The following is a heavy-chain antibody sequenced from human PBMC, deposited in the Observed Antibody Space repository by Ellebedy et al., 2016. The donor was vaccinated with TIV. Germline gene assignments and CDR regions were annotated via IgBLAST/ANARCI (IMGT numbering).Heavy chain of an antibody. J-gene: IGHJ2*01. CDR3: ARASFYDVDLSGWYFDL. CDR1: GFTFSSYG. Sequence: GGSLRLSCTAPGFTFSSYGMHWVRQAPGKGPEWVSGIYTDDSTDYADSVKGRFTISRDNSKNTLYLQMNSLRTEDTAVYYCARASFYDVDLSGWYFDLWGRGTLITVSS. D-gene: IGHD3-10*02. V-gene: IGHV3-66*01. CDR2: IYTDDST.